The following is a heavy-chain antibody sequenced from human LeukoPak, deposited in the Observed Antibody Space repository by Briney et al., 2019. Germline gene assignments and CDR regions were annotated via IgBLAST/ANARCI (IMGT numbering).Heavy chain of an antibody. J-gene: IGHJ4*02. CDR3: ARDPYCTNGVCKAFDY. V-gene: IGHV4-34*01. D-gene: IGHD2-8*01. Sequence: SETLSLTCAVYGGSFSGYYWSWIRQPPGKGLEWIGEINHSGSTNYNPSLKSRVTISVDTSKNQFSLKLSSVTAADTAVYYCARDPYCTNGVCKAFDYWGQGTLVTVSS. CDR2: INHSGST. CDR1: GGSFSGYY.